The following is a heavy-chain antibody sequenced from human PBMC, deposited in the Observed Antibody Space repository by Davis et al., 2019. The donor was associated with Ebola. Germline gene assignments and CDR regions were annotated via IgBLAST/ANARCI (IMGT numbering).Heavy chain of an antibody. CDR3: ATLPDV. Sequence: ASVKVSCKGSGYTFSGYAINWARQAPEQGLEWIGWIDTNTGNPTYAKGFTGRFVFSLDTSVNMAYLLINSLKTEDAAVYYCATLPDVWGQGTMVTVSS. CDR2: IDTNTGNP. CDR1: GYTFSGYA. J-gene: IGHJ3*01. V-gene: IGHV7-4-1*04.